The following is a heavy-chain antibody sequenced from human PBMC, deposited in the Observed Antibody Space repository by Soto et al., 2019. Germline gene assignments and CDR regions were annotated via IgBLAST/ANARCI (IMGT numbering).Heavy chain of an antibody. J-gene: IGHJ4*02. D-gene: IGHD1-1*01. CDR2: ISYDGGHQ. CDR1: GFTFSNYG. CDR3: VKGSWTGYYFHD. V-gene: IGHV3-30*18. Sequence: QVQLVESGGGVVQPGRSLRLSCAVSGFTFSNYGMHWVRQAPGKGLEWVAAISYDGGHQYYANSMKGRFTSFRDNSKNTLSLEMNGLSPEDTAVYYCVKGSWTGYYFHDWGQGTLVTVSS.